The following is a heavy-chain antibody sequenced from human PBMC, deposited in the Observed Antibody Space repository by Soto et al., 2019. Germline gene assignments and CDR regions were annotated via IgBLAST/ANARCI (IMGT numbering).Heavy chain of an antibody. D-gene: IGHD3-3*01. Sequence: SVKVSCKASGGTFSSYAISWVRQAPGQGLEWMGGIIPIFGTANYAQKFQGRVTITADESTSTAYMELSSLRSEDTAVYYCASSPDLDGAMYFDYRGQGTLGTVSS. CDR1: GGTFSSYA. V-gene: IGHV1-69*13. CDR2: IIPIFGTA. J-gene: IGHJ4*02. CDR3: ASSPDLDGAMYFDY.